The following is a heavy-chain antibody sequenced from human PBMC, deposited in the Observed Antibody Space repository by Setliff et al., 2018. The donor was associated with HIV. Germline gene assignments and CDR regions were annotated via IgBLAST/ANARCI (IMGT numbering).Heavy chain of an antibody. D-gene: IGHD6-13*01. J-gene: IGHJ4*02. V-gene: IGHV1-3*01. CDR1: GYTFTTNA. CDR2: INAGNGNT. Sequence: ASVKVSCKASGYTFTTNAMHWVRQAPGQRLEWMGWINAGNGNTKYAQNFQGRVTMTRDTSITTAYMELSRLISDDTAVYYCATATIWTSSSWSHYFDYWGQGTLVTVSS. CDR3: ATATIWTSSSWSHYFDY.